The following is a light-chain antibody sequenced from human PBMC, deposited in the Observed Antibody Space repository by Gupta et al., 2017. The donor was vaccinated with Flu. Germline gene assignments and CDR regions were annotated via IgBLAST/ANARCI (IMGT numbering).Light chain of an antibody. Sequence: PDTLSVSPGERATLSCRASEFISSNLDWYQQRPGQAPRRLIFDASTRATGIPARFSGSGYGTEFTLTISNLQSEDFAVYYCKQYRNGPQTFGQGTXLEIK. CDR2: DAS. V-gene: IGKV3-15*01. J-gene: IGKJ2*01. CDR3: KQYRNGPQT. CDR1: EFISSN.